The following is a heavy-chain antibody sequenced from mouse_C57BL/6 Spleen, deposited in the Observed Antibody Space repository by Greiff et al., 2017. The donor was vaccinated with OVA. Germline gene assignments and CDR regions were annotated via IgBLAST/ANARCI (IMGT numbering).Heavy chain of an antibody. J-gene: IGHJ1*03. V-gene: IGHV1-85*01. D-gene: IGHD1-1*01. CDR2: IYPRDGST. CDR1: GYTFTSYD. CDR3: ARDYYGSSYGYFDV. Sequence: VQGVESGPELVKPGASVKLSCKASGYTFTSYDINWVKQRPGQGLEWIGWIYPRDGSTKYNEKFKGKATLTVDTSSSTAYMELHSLTSEDSAVYFCARDYYGSSYGYFDVWGTGTTVTVSS.